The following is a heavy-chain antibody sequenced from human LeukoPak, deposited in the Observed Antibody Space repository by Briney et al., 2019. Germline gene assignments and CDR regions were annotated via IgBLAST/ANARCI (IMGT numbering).Heavy chain of an antibody. CDR1: GFTFGTYT. J-gene: IGHJ3*02. Sequence: SGGSLRLSCAASGFTFGTYTMRWVRQAPGKGLEWLAVISYNGGFKYHADSVKGRFSISRDNSENTLYLQMNSLRPEDTALYYCARERDGFDIWGQGTVVTVS. CDR3: ARERDGFDI. V-gene: IGHV3-30*01. CDR2: ISYNGGFK.